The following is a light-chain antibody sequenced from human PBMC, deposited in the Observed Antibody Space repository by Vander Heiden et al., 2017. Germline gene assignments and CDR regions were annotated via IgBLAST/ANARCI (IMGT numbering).Light chain of an antibody. V-gene: IGKV1-39*01. Sequence: QLTHSPSSLSASVGDRVTITCRASQSISSYLNWYQQKPGKAPKLLIYAASSLQSGVPSRFSGSGSGTDFTLTISSLQPEDFATYYCQQSYSTLTWTFGQGTKVEIK. CDR3: QQSYSTLTWT. CDR2: AAS. CDR1: QSISSY. J-gene: IGKJ1*01.